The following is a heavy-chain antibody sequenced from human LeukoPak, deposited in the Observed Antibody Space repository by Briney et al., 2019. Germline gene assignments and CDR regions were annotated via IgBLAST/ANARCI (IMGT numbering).Heavy chain of an antibody. CDR1: GYTFTGYY. V-gene: IGHV1-2*02. J-gene: IGHJ4*02. Sequence: GASAKVSCKASGYTFTGYYMHWVRQAPGQGLEWMGWINPNSGGTNYAQKFQGRVTMTRDTSISTAYMELSRLRSDDTGVYYCARGRDIVVVPAATQNDYWGQGTLVTVSS. CDR2: INPNSGGT. D-gene: IGHD2-2*01. CDR3: ARGRDIVVVPAATQNDY.